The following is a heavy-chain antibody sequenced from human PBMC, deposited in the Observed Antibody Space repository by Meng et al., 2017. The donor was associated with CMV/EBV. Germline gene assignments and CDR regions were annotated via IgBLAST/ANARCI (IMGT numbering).Heavy chain of an antibody. V-gene: IGHV1-2*02. D-gene: IGHD1-26*01. CDR1: GYTFTGYY. Sequence: ASVKVSCKASGYTFTGYYMHWVRQAPGQGLEWMGWINPNSGGTNYAQKFQGRVTMTRDTSISTAYMELSRLRSDDTAVYYCARDDLKYSGSYSTDYWGQGTLVTVSS. CDR2: INPNSGGT. J-gene: IGHJ4*02. CDR3: ARDDLKYSGSYSTDY.